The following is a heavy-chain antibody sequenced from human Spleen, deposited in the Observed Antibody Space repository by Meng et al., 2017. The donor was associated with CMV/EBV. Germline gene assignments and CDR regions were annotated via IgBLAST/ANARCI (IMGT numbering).Heavy chain of an antibody. D-gene: IGHD3-3*02. J-gene: IGHJ4*02. Sequence: QLPLQESGPGLVKPSVILSLTCTISGGSITSTSSYWGWVRQPPGKGLEWIGSIYYRGSTNYNPSLKSRISMSVDMSKNQFSLKVNSVTAADTAIYYCVISSHNWGQGTLVTVSS. CDR1: GGSITSTSSY. V-gene: IGHV4-39*07. CDR3: VISSHN. CDR2: IYYRGST.